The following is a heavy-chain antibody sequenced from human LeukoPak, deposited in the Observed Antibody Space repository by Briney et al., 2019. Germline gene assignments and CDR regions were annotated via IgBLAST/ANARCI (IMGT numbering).Heavy chain of an antibody. CDR1: GFTFNNYA. D-gene: IGHD4-17*01. V-gene: IGHV3-23*01. CDR3: ARDYADYVGYFFFDY. Sequence: GGSLRLSCAASGFTFNNYAMNWVRQAPGKGLEWVSSISGGETTYYADSAKGRFTTSRDNSQNTLYLQMNSLRAEDTAVYYCARDYADYVGYFFFDYWGQGTLVTVSS. CDR2: ISGGETT. J-gene: IGHJ4*02.